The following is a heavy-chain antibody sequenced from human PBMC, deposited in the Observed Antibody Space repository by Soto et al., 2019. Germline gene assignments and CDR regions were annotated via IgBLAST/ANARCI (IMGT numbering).Heavy chain of an antibody. CDR3: AHTFRGVPFDY. CDR1: GFSLSTRGVG. D-gene: IGHD3-10*01. CDR2: IYWDDDK. V-gene: IGHV2-5*02. J-gene: IGHJ4*02. Sequence: QITLKESGPTLVKPTQTLTLTCTFSGFSLSTRGVGVGWIRQPPGKALEWLALIYWDDDKRYSPSLNNRLTITKDPSKNQVVLTMTNMDPVDTVTYSCAHTFRGVPFDYWGQGTLVTVSS.